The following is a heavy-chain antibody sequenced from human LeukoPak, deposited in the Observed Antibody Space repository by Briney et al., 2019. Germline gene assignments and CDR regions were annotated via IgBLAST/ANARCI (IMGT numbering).Heavy chain of an antibody. V-gene: IGHV1-69*05. CDR1: GGTFSSYA. J-gene: IGHJ4*02. CDR2: ITPIFGTA. D-gene: IGHD5-18*01. CDR3: ARGGGYSYGYSDY. Sequence: AASVKVSCTASGGTFSSYAISWVRQAPGQGLEWMGGITPIFGTANYAQKFQGRVTITTDESTSTAYMELSSLRSEDTAVYYCARGGGYSYGYSDYWGQGTLVTVSS.